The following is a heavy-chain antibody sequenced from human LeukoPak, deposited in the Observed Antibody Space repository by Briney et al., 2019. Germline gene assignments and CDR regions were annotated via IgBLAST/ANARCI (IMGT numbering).Heavy chain of an antibody. D-gene: IGHD1-26*01. CDR3: ARDLGGADDY. CDR2: IGTAGDT. V-gene: IGHV3-13*01. J-gene: IGHJ4*02. Sequence: GGSLRLSCAASGITVSSYDMHWVRQATGKGLEWVSAIGTAGDTYYPGSVKGRFTISRENAKNSLYLQMNSLRAGDTAVYYCARDLGGADDYWGQGTLVTVSS. CDR1: GITVSSYD.